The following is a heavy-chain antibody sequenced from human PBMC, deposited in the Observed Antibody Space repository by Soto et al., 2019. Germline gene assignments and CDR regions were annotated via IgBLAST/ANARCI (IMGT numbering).Heavy chain of an antibody. CDR3: ARDRGSYALDY. J-gene: IGHJ4*02. CDR1: GYTFASYG. D-gene: IGHD1-26*01. Sequence: QVQLVQSGAEVKRPGASVKVSGKASGYTFASYGISWVRQAPGEGLEWMGWISAYNGNTNYEQKLQGRVTMTTDTSTNTAYMEVRSLRSDDTAVYYCARDRGSYALDYWGQGTLVTVSS. CDR2: ISAYNGNT. V-gene: IGHV1-18*01.